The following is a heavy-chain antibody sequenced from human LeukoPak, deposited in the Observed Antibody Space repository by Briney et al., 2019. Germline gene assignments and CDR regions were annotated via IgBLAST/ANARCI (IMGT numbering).Heavy chain of an antibody. J-gene: IGHJ4*02. CDR1: GYTFSTYS. CDR3: ARGKQWLVPFDY. Sequence: ASVKVSCETSGYTFSTYSITWVRQAPGQGLEWMGWMNPNSGNTGYAQKFQGRVTMTRNTSISTAYMELSSLRSEDTAVYYCARGKQWLVPFDYWGQGTLVTVSS. CDR2: MNPNSGNT. D-gene: IGHD6-19*01. V-gene: IGHV1-8*01.